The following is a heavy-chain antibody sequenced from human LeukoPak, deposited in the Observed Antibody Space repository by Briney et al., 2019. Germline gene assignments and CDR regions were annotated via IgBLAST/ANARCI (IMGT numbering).Heavy chain of an antibody. J-gene: IGHJ5*02. CDR3: AKNNWFVP. Sequence: SETLSLTCAVSGGSFSGHYWSWIRQPPGKGLEWSGEINDSGVTNYNPSLTSRVTISADTSKNQFSLKLSSVTAADTAVYYCAKNNWFVPWGQGTLVTVSS. CDR2: INDSGVT. CDR1: GGSFSGHY. V-gene: IGHV4-34*01.